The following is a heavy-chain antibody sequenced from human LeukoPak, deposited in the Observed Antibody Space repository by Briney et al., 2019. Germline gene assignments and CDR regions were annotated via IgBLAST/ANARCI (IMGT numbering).Heavy chain of an antibody. Sequence: GGSLRLSCAASGFTFSTYNMTWVRQAPGKGLEWVSYISSVTTIYYADSVKGRFTITRNNAKNSLYLQTNRLRAEDTAVYYCASGSYYGLGIDYWGQGTPVTVSS. J-gene: IGHJ4*02. CDR2: ISSVTTI. CDR1: GFTFSTYN. V-gene: IGHV3-21*05. D-gene: IGHD1-26*01. CDR3: ASGSYYGLGIDY.